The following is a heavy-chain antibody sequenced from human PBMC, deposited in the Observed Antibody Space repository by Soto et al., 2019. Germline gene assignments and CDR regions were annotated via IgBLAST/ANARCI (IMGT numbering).Heavy chain of an antibody. Sequence: SLRLSCAASGFTFSSYSMNWVRQAPGKGLEWVSSISSSSSYIYYADSVKGRFTISRDNAKNSLYLQMNSLRAEDTAVYYCARGAITMVRGVAPDDAFDIWGQGTMVTVSS. CDR2: ISSSSSYI. CDR1: GFTFSSYS. V-gene: IGHV3-21*01. J-gene: IGHJ3*02. CDR3: ARGAITMVRGVAPDDAFDI. D-gene: IGHD3-10*01.